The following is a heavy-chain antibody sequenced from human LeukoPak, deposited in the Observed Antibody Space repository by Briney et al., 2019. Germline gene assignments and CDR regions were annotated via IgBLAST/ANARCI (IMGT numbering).Heavy chain of an antibody. Sequence: GGSLRLSCAASGFTFNTYWMHWVRQAPGKGLVWVSSINADGSSTSYADSMKGRFTISRDNAKNTLYLQMNSLRAEDTAVYYCASQQSFHSYYMDVGGKGTTVTVSS. CDR3: ASQQSFHSYYMDV. V-gene: IGHV3-74*01. J-gene: IGHJ6*03. CDR1: GFTFNTYW. D-gene: IGHD2/OR15-2a*01. CDR2: INADGSST.